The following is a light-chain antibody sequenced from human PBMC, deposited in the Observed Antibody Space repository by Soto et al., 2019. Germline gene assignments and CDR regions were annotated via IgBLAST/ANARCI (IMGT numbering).Light chain of an antibody. CDR1: QGISSY. V-gene: IGKV1-8*01. CDR3: QQYYTYPPLT. Sequence: AIRMTQSPSSFSASTGDRVNITCRASQGISSYLAWYQQKPGKAPKLLIYAASTLQSGVPSRFSGSGSGTDFTLTISCLQSEDFATYYCQQYYTYPPLTFGQGTKVEIK. CDR2: AAS. J-gene: IGKJ1*01.